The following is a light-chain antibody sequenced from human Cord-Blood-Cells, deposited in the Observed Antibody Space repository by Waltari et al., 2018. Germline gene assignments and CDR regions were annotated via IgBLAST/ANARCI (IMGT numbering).Light chain of an antibody. J-gene: IGKJ3*01. Sequence: DTQMTQSPSSLSASVGDRVTSTCRASQGISNYLAWYQQKPGKVPKLLIYAASTLHSGLPSRFSGSGSGTDFTLTISSLQPEDVATYYCQKYNRAPFSFGAGNRVQIK. CDR2: AAS. V-gene: IGKV1-27*01. CDR1: QGISNY. CDR3: QKYNRAPFS.